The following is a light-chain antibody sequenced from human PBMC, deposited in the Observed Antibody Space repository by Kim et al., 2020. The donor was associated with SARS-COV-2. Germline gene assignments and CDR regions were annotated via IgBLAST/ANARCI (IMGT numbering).Light chain of an antibody. CDR3: NSRDSSGNHVV. V-gene: IGLV3-19*01. Sequence: ALGQTVRITCQGDSLRTYYATWYQQKPGQAPLLVIYGENNRPSGIPDRFSGSSSGNTASLTITGAQAEDEADYYCNSRDSSGNHVVFGGGTKLTVL. CDR2: GEN. J-gene: IGLJ2*01. CDR1: SLRTYY.